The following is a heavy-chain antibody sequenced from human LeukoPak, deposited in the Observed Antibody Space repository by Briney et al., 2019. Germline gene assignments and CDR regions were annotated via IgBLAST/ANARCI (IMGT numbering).Heavy chain of an antibody. V-gene: IGHV3-23*01. CDR2: ISGSGGSK. CDR1: GFTFSSDA. D-gene: IGHD4-17*01. J-gene: IGHJ4*02. Sequence: GGSLRLSCAASGFTFSSDAMSWVRQAPGKGLEWVSTISGSGGSKYYADSVKGRFTISRDNSKYTLYLQMNSLRAEDTAVYYCAKDGAEWYGDYLEYFDYWGQGTLVTVSS. CDR3: AKDGAEWYGDYLEYFDY.